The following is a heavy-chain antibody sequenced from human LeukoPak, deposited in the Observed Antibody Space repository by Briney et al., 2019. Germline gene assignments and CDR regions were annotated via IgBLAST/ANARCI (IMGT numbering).Heavy chain of an antibody. CDR2: IKQDGSEK. CDR1: GFTVSNNH. J-gene: IGHJ1*01. Sequence: GGSLRLSCAASGFTVSNNHMSWVRQAPGKGLEWVANIKQDGSEKYYVDSVKGRFTISRDNAKNSLYLQMNSLRAEDTAVYYCARARALAVAGTVYFQHWGQGTLVTVSS. V-gene: IGHV3-7*03. D-gene: IGHD6-19*01. CDR3: ARARALAVAGTVYFQH.